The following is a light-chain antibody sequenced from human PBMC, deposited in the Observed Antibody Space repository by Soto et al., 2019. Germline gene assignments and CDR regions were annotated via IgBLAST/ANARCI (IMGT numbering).Light chain of an antibody. Sequence: DIVMTQSPLSLPVTPGEPASISCRSSQSLLHSNGYNYLDWYLQKPGQSPQLLIYLGSNRASGVPDRFSGSGSGTDFTLKISRVEAEDVGVYYCMQFNSFPFTFGPGTKVDIK. J-gene: IGKJ3*01. CDR1: QSLLHSNGYNY. V-gene: IGKV2-28*01. CDR3: MQFNSFPFT. CDR2: LGS.